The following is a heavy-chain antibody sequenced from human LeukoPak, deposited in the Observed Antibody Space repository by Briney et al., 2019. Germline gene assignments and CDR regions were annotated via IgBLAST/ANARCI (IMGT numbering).Heavy chain of an antibody. CDR1: GDSITSSSYY. V-gene: IGHV4-39*01. J-gene: IGHJ4*02. CDR3: ARGLDVVVPDACYFDY. CDR2: MYYTGTI. D-gene: IGHD2-2*01. Sequence: SETLSLTCTVSGDSITSSSYYWGWIRQPPGKGLEWIGTMYYTGTIYYNPSLKSRVTISVDTSKNQFSLSLSSVTAADTAVYYCARGLDVVVPDACYFDYWGQGTLVTVSS.